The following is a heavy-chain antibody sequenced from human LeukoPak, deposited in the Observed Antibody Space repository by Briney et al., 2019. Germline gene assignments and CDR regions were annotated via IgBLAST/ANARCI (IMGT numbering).Heavy chain of an antibody. CDR1: GFTFSSYW. Sequence: PGGSLRLSCAASGFTFSSYWMHWVRQAPGKGLVWVSRINSDGSSTSYADSVKGRFTISRDNAKNTLYLQMNSLRAEDTAVYYCAKAINFDWLPNDYWGQGTLVSVSS. CDR3: AKAINFDWLPNDY. V-gene: IGHV3-74*01. CDR2: INSDGSST. D-gene: IGHD3-9*01. J-gene: IGHJ4*02.